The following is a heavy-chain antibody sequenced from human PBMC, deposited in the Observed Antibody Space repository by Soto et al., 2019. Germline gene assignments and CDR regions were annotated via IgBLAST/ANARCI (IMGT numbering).Heavy chain of an antibody. J-gene: IGHJ4*02. CDR1: GDPFGTYP. CDR3: ATEASHEYFDQ. Sequence: SVKVSCTASGDPFGTYPFGWVRQAPGQGLEWMGGIIPMLDIVHFAQTFEGRVTITADEFSNTVYMELSSLRSDDTAVYYCATEASHEYFDQWGQRTLVTVSS. V-gene: IGHV1-69*10. CDR2: IIPMLDIV.